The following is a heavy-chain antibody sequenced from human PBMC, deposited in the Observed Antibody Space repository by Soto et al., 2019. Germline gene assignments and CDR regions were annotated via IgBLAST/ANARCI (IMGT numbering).Heavy chain of an antibody. CDR3: ATSYGSGYRAFDY. Sequence: QVQLVQSGAEVKRPGSSVKVSCKASGDTFSFYSINWVRQDAGVGLEWMGRVNPILSMSNYAQRFQGRVTMTADKSTSTAYMELSGLRSEDTAMYYCATSYGSGYRAFDYWGQGALVTVSS. CDR1: GDTFSFYS. CDR2: VNPILSMS. V-gene: IGHV1-69*04. D-gene: IGHD3-10*01. J-gene: IGHJ4*02.